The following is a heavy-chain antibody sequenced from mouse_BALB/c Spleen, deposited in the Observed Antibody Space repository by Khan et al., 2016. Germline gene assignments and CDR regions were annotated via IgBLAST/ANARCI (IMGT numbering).Heavy chain of an antibody. D-gene: IGHD2-2*01. CDR1: GYTFTDYY. CDR3: ARGGYDSWFAY. Sequence: QVQLQQSGPELVKPGASLKIPCKASGYTFTDYYINWVKQKPGQGLEWIGWIYPGSSNTKYNEKFKGKATLTVHTSSSTAYMQFSSLTSEDTAVYFGARGGYDSWFAYWGQGTLVTVSA. V-gene: IGHV1-84*02. CDR2: IYPGSSNT. J-gene: IGHJ3*01.